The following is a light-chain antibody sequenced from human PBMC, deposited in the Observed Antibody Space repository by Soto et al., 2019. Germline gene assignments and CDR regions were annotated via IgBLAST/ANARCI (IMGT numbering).Light chain of an antibody. CDR3: QHYVNSPLT. J-gene: IGKJ1*01. CDR2: DAS. Sequence: IGLTQSPATLSLSPGERATLSCRASQSVSSYLAWYQQKPGQAPRLLIYDASNRATGIPDRFSGSGSGTDFSLTINRLEPEDFAVYFCQHYVNSPLTFGQGTKVDIK. CDR1: QSVSSY. V-gene: IGKV3-11*01.